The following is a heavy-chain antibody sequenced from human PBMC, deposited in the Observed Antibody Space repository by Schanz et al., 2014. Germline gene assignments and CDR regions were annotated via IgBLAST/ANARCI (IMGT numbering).Heavy chain of an antibody. D-gene: IGHD3-3*01. CDR3: ARDLLVSHYDFWSGNDY. CDR1: GFTFGGYA. Sequence: QVQLLESGGGVVQPGRSLRLSCAVSGFTFGGYALHWVRQAPGKGLEWVAVISYDGSTKYYADSVKGRFTISRDNSKNTLYLQMNSLRADDTAVYYCARDLLVSHYDFWSGNDYWGQGTLXTVSS. J-gene: IGHJ4*02. V-gene: IGHV3-30-3*01. CDR2: ISYDGSTK.